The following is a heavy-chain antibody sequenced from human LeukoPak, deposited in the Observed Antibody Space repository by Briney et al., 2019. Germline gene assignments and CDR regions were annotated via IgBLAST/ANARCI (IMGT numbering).Heavy chain of an antibody. D-gene: IGHD6-13*01. CDR2: IYYSGST. CDR3: ARRGSWYAPGNV. V-gene: IGHV4-39*01. Sequence: PSETLSLTCTVSGGSISSSSYYWGWIRQPPGKGLEWIGSIYYSGSTYYNPSLKSRVTISVDTSKNQFSLKLSSVTAADTAVYYCARRGSWYAPGNVWGKGTTVTISS. CDR1: GGSISSSSYY. J-gene: IGHJ6*04.